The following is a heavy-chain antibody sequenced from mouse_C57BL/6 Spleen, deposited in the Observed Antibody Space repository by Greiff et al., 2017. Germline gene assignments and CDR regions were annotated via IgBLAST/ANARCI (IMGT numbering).Heavy chain of an antibody. D-gene: IGHD2-3*01. CDR2: IYPGSGST. CDR3: ARDGDGFDY. V-gene: IGHV1-55*01. J-gene: IGHJ2*01. CDR1: GYTFTSYW. Sequence: QVQLQQSGPELVKPGASVKISCKASGYTFTSYWITWVKQRPGQGLEWIGDIYPGSGSTNYNEKFKSKATLTVDTSSSTAYMQLSSLTSEDSAVYYCARDGDGFDYWGQGTTLTVSS.